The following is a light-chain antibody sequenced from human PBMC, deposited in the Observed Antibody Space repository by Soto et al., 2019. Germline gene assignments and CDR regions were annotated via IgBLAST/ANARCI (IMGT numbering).Light chain of an antibody. CDR3: QQYGSSPYT. CDR2: GAS. CDR1: QSVSSSY. V-gene: IGKV3-20*01. Sequence: EIVMTQSPSTLSLSPGERATLSCRASQSVSSSYLAWYQQKPGQAPRLLIYGASSRATGIPDRFSGSGSGTDLTLTISRLEPEDFAVYYCQQYGSSPYTFGQGTKLEIK. J-gene: IGKJ2*01.